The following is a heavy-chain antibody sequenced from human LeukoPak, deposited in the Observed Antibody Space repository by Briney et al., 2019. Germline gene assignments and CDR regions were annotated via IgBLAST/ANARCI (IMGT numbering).Heavy chain of an antibody. Sequence: SQTLSLTCAISGDSVSSNSAAWDWSRQSPSRGLEWLGRTYYRSKWSNDYAVSMKGRVTINPDTSKNQFSLQLNSVTPEDTAVYYCARGWYGWGKLGFDPWGQGTLVTVSS. CDR1: GDSVSSNSAA. CDR3: ARGWYGWGKLGFDP. D-gene: IGHD3-10*01. V-gene: IGHV6-1*01. CDR2: TYYRSKWSN. J-gene: IGHJ5*02.